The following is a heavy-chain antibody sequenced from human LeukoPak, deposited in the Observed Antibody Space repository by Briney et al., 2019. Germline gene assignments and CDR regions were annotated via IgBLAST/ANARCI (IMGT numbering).Heavy chain of an antibody. J-gene: IGHJ4*02. CDR1: GYTFTGYY. D-gene: IGHD6-13*01. Sequence: ASVKVSCKASGYTFTGYYMHWVRQAPGQGLEWMGWINPNSGGTNYAQKFQGRVTMTRDTSISTAYMELSRLRSDDTAVYYCASSTPGIAAAGDYFDYWGQGTLVTVSS. V-gene: IGHV1-2*02. CDR3: ASSTPGIAAAGDYFDY. CDR2: INPNSGGT.